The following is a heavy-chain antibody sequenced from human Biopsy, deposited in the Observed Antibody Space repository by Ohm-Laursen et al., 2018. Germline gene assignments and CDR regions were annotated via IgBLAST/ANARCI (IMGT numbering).Heavy chain of an antibody. CDR1: GGSMTGYE. J-gene: IGHJ3*02. Sequence: SETLSLTCCVSGGSMTGYEWSWIRLAPGKGLEWIGYIYYSGGTKYNPSLASRATFSVDMSKSQFSLKLYSVTAADTAVYYCARVEAGTYDALDIWGQGTLVAVSA. D-gene: IGHD1-26*01. CDR3: ARVEAGTYDALDI. CDR2: IYYSGGT. V-gene: IGHV4-59*01.